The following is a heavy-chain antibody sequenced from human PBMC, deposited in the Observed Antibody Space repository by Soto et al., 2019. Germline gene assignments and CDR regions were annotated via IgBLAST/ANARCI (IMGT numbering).Heavy chain of an antibody. V-gene: IGHV1-46*01. CDR2: INPSGGST. J-gene: IGHJ6*02. Sequence: GASVKVSCKASGYTFTSYYMHWVRQAPGQGLEWMGIINPSGGSTSYAQKFQGRVTMTRDTSTSTVYMELSSLRSEDTAVYYCARDSFFVVVVAPTDGMDVWGQGPTVTVPS. CDR3: ARDSFFVVVVAPTDGMDV. CDR1: GYTFTSYY. D-gene: IGHD2-15*01.